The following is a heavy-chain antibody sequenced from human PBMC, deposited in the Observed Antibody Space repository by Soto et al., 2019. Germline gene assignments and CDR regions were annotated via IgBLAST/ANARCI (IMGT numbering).Heavy chain of an antibody. CDR3: VRSGCSSTACHTDWFDP. V-gene: IGHV4-30-2*01. CDR1: GASVDSGGYS. Sequence: QLQLQESGSGLVKPSQTLSLTCAVSGASVDSGGYSWSWIRQPPGKGLEWIGYIYHGVSTDYDPSLKSRVTISVDSSTNLFSRSLSSVTAADPAVYFCVRSGCSSTACHTDWFDPWGPGTLVTVSS. CDR2: IYHGVST. D-gene: IGHD2-2*01. J-gene: IGHJ5*02.